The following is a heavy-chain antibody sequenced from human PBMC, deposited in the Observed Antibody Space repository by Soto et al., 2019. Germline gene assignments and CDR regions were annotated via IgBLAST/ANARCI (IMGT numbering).Heavy chain of an antibody. D-gene: IGHD5-18*01. J-gene: IGHJ6*02. Sequence: GESLKISCNGSGYSFTSYLIGWVRQMPGKGLEWMGIIYPGDSDTRYSPSFQGQVTISADKSISTAYLQWSSLKASDTAMHYCARRELQLHYGMDVWGQGTTVTVSS. CDR2: IYPGDSDT. V-gene: IGHV5-51*01. CDR3: ARRELQLHYGMDV. CDR1: GYSFTSYL.